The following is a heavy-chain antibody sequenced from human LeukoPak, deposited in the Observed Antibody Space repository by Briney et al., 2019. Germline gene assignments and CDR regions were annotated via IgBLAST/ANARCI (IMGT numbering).Heavy chain of an antibody. D-gene: IGHD5-12*01. V-gene: IGHV4-4*02. CDR3: ARPRGYSGYEAAGGWFDP. CDR1: GGSISSYY. J-gene: IGHJ5*02. CDR2: IYHSGST. Sequence: PSETLSLTCTVSGGSISSYYWSWVRQPPGKGLEWIGEIYHSGSTNYNPSLKSRVTISVDKSKNQFSLKLSSVTAADTAVYYCARPRGYSGYEAAGGWFDPWGQGTLVTVSS.